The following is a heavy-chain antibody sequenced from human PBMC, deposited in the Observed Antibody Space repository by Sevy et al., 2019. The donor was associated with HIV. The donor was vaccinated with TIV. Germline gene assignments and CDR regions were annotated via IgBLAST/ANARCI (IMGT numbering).Heavy chain of an antibody. CDR3: ARHVDMTTLIGGLYYFDS. CDR2: IYPRDSDT. D-gene: IGHD4-4*01. Sequence: GESLKISCKASGYKFTTYWIGWARQMPGKGLEWMGMIYPRDSDTRYSPSFQGQVPISADTSINTAYLQWSSLKASDTAMYFCARHVDMTTLIGGLYYFDSWGQGTLVTVSS. J-gene: IGHJ4*02. CDR1: GYKFTTYW. V-gene: IGHV5-51*01.